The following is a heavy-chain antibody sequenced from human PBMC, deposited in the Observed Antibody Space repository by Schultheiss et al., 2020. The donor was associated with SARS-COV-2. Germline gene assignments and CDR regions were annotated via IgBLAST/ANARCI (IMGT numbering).Heavy chain of an antibody. Sequence: GGSLRLSCAASGFTFRNYAMNWVRQTPGKGLEWVAVIWYDGSNKYYADSVKGRFTISRDNSKNTLYLQMNSLRAEDTAVYYCARDHFRAQQLVPGPPPGYWGQGTLVTVSS. CDR3: ARDHFRAQQLVPGPPPGY. CDR2: IWYDGSNK. V-gene: IGHV3-33*08. J-gene: IGHJ4*02. CDR1: GFTFRNYA. D-gene: IGHD6-6*01.